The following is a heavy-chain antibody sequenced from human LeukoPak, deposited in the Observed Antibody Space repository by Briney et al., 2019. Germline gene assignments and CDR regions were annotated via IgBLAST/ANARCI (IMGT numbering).Heavy chain of an antibody. Sequence: GGSLGLSCAASGFTFSDYYMSWIRQAPGKGLEWVSYISSSGSTKYYADSVKGRFTISRDNAKNSYLQMNSLRAEDTAVYYCARDGHAYGRGSPHYWGQGTLVTVSS. D-gene: IGHD3-10*01. J-gene: IGHJ4*02. CDR1: GFTFSDYY. V-gene: IGHV3-11*01. CDR3: ARDGHAYGRGSPHY. CDR2: ISSSGSTK.